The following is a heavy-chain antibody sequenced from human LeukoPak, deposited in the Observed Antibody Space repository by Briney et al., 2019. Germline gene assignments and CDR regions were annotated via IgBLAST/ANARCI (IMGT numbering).Heavy chain of an antibody. D-gene: IGHD4/OR15-4a*01. CDR3: ARAYGGAGAPFDY. Sequence: GESLKISCKGSGYSFTSYWIGWVRQMPGKGLEWMGIIYPGDSDTRYSPSFQGQVIISADRSISTAYLQWSSLKASDTAIYYCARAYGGAGAPFDYWGQGTLVTVSS. CDR2: IYPGDSDT. J-gene: IGHJ4*02. V-gene: IGHV5-51*01. CDR1: GYSFTSYW.